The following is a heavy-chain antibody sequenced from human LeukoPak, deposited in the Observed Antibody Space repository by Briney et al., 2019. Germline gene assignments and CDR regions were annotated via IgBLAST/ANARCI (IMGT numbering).Heavy chain of an antibody. V-gene: IGHV3-48*01. Sequence: GGSLRLSCAASGFPFSEYSLNWVRQAPGKGLEWVSSIDSHSSTRYYADSVKGRFTISRDNAKNSLYLQMNSLRAEDTAVYYCARHRSGGSQDDAFDIWGQGTLVTVSS. CDR1: GFPFSEYS. D-gene: IGHD2-15*01. J-gene: IGHJ3*02. CDR2: IDSHSSTR. CDR3: ARHRSGGSQDDAFDI.